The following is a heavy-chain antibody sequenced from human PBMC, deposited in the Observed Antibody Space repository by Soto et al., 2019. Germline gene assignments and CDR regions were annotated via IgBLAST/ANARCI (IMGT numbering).Heavy chain of an antibody. CDR3: TTDAPTSYSSSWYVAKYYYDY. D-gene: IGHD6-13*01. CDR2: TRNKANSYTT. Sequence: GGSLRLSCAASGFTFSDHYMDWVRQAPGKGLEWVGRTRNKANSYTTEYAASVKGRFTISRDDSKNTLYLQMNSLKTEDTAVYYCTTDAPTSYSSSWYVAKYYYDYWGQGTLVTFSS. CDR1: GFTFSDHY. J-gene: IGHJ4*02. V-gene: IGHV3-72*01.